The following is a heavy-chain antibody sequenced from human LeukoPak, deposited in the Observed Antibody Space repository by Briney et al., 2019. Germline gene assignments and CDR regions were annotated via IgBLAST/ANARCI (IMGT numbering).Heavy chain of an antibody. J-gene: IGHJ4*02. CDR2: VSGSGTST. Sequence: TGGSLRLSCAGSGFTFINYGMIWVRQAPGKGLEWVSSVSGSGTSTHYADSVKGRFTITRDNSKDTVDLQMNSLRAEDTAVYYCARGDSGYDCDYWGQGTLVTVSS. D-gene: IGHD5-12*01. V-gene: IGHV3-23*01. CDR3: ARGDSGYDCDY. CDR1: GFTFINYG.